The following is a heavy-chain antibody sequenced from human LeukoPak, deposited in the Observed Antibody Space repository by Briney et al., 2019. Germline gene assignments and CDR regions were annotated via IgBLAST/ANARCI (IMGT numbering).Heavy chain of an antibody. CDR3: AREGGFYRPLDY. CDR2: VHLDGRT. CDR1: GGSISSYY. D-gene: IGHD3-3*01. Sequence: SETLSLTCTVSGGSISSYYWSWIRQPPGKGLEWIGEVHLDGRTNYNPSLESRLTMSVDVSENHVSLKLTSVTAADTALYYCAREGGFYRPLDYSGQGTLVTVSS. J-gene: IGHJ4*02. V-gene: IGHV4-59*12.